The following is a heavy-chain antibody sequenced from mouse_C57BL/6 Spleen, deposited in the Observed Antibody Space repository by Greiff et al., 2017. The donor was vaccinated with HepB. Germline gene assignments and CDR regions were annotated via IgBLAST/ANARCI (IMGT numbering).Heavy chain of an antibody. Sequence: EVQLQQSGPELVKPGASVKISCKASGYTFTDYYMNWVKQSHGKSLEWIGDINPNHGGTSYNQKFKGKATLTVDKSSSTAYMELRSLTSEDSAVYDCARKSNYDYFDYWGQGTTLTVSS. V-gene: IGHV1-26*01. CDR2: INPNHGGT. J-gene: IGHJ2*01. D-gene: IGHD2-5*01. CDR1: GYTFTDYY. CDR3: ARKSNYDYFDY.